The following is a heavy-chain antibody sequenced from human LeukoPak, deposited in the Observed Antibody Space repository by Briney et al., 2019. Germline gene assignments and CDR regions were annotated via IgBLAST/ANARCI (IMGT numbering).Heavy chain of an antibody. CDR2: IYSGGST. CDR1: GFTVSSNY. CDR3: AREWYRSGWWAFDY. V-gene: IGHV3-53*01. Sequence: PGGSLRLSCAASGFTVSSNYMSWVRQAPGKGLEWVSVIYSGGSTYYADSVKGRFTISRDNSKNTLYLQMNSLRAEDTAVYYCAREWYRSGWWAFDYWGQGTLVTVSS. J-gene: IGHJ4*02. D-gene: IGHD6-19*01.